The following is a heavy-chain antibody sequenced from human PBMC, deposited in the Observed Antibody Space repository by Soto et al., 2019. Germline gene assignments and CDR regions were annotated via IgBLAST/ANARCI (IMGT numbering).Heavy chain of an antibody. CDR1: GGSISSGGYY. Sequence: LSLTCTVSGGSISSGGYYWSWIRQHPGKGLEWIGYIYYSGSTYYNPSLKSRVTISVDTSKNQFSLKLSSVTAADTAVYYCTKGPPTYYYDSSGQPGYYYGMDVWGQGTTVTVSS. D-gene: IGHD3-22*01. CDR2: IYYSGST. J-gene: IGHJ6*02. V-gene: IGHV4-31*03. CDR3: TKGPPTYYYDSSGQPGYYYGMDV.